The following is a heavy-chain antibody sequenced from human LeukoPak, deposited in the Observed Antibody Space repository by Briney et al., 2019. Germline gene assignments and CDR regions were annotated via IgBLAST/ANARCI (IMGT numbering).Heavy chain of an antibody. CDR1: GGSISSYY. CDR2: IYYSGST. J-gene: IGHJ5*02. D-gene: IGHD6-6*01. CDR3: ARNTSSSPWFDP. Sequence: PSETLSLTCTVPGGSISSYYWSWIRQPPGKGLEWIGYIYYSGSTNYNPSLKSRVTISVDTSKNQFSLKLSSVTAADTAVYYCARNTSSSPWFDPWGQGTLVTVSS. V-gene: IGHV4-59*01.